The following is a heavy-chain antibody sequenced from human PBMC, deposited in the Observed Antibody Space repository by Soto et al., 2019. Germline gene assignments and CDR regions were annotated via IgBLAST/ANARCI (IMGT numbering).Heavy chain of an antibody. CDR1: GYTLTELS. CDR2: FDPEDGET. CDR3: ATDDMVLQHYYDSSGYPN. V-gene: IGHV1-24*01. J-gene: IGHJ4*02. D-gene: IGHD3-22*01. Sequence: ASVKVSCKVSGYTLTELSMHWVRQAPGKGLEWMGGFDPEDGETIYAQKFQGRVTMTEDTSTDTAYMELSSLRSEDTAVYYCATDDMVLQHYYDSSGYPNWGQGTPVTVSS.